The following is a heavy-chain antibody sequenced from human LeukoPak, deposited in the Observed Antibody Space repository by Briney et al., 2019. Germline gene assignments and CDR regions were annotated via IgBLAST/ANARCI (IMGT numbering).Heavy chain of an antibody. CDR3: ARGQSIATRPDWFDP. V-gene: IGHV4-39*07. CDR2: IYTSGST. CDR1: GGSISSSSYY. D-gene: IGHD6-6*01. Sequence: SETLSLTCTVSGGSISSSSYYWGWIRQPPGKGLEWIGRIYTSGSTNYNPSLKSRVTMSVDTSKNQFSLKLSSVTAADTAVYYCARGQSIATRPDWFDPWGQGTLVTVSS. J-gene: IGHJ5*02.